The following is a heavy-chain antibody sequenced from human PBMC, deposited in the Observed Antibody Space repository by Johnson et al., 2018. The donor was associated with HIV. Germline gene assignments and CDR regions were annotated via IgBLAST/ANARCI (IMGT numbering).Heavy chain of an antibody. CDR2: INHDVSAI. CDR1: GFTFSHNW. Sequence: VQLVESGGGLVQPGGSLRLSCIGSGFTFSHNWMSWVRQAPGKGPEWVANINHDVSAIHYVDSVKGRFTISRDNAKRSLFLQMNSMRVEDTAVYFCGSLVDGHQKGAFEIWGHGTMVTVSS. CDR3: GSLVDGHQKGAFEI. V-gene: IGHV3-7*01. D-gene: IGHD2-21*01. J-gene: IGHJ3*02.